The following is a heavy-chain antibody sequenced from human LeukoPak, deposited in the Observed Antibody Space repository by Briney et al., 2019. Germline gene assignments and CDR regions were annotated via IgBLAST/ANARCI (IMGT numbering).Heavy chain of an antibody. Sequence: SETLSFTCVVYGGSFSSYWGWIRQPPGKGLEWIGEISHVGTTKYNPSFKSRVIISVDTSKNQFSLRVTSVTAADTAVYYCAREPDRIRFDPWGQGTLVTVSS. CDR1: GGSFSSY. J-gene: IGHJ5*02. D-gene: IGHD1-14*01. V-gene: IGHV4-34*01. CDR3: AREPDRIRFDP. CDR2: ISHVGTT.